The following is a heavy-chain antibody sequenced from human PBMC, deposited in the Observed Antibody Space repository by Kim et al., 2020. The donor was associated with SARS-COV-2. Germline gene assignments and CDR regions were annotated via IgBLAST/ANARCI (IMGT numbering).Heavy chain of an antibody. D-gene: IGHD3-9*01. CDR1: GASITSGDYF. CDR3: ARDSWGYEILPGYYPCGRDV. J-gene: IGHJ6*02. Sequence: SETLSLTCNASGASITSGDYFWTWIRQTPGQGLEWIGYIHYTGVAHYSPSLKSRVTISVDTSKDLFSQKMTAVTAADTAVYYCARDSWGYEILPGYYPCGRDVWGQGTTVTVAS. V-gene: IGHV4-31*03. CDR2: IHYTGVA.